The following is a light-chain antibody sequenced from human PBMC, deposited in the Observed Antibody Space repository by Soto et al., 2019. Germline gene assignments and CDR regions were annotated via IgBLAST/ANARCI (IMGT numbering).Light chain of an antibody. J-gene: IGLJ3*02. Sequence: QSVLTQPASVSGSPGQSITISCTGTSSDVGGYNFVSWYQHHPGKAPKVIIYQVSNRPSGASNRFSGSKSGNTASLTISGLQVEDEADYYCSSYRGTTTLVVFGGGTKLTVL. V-gene: IGLV2-14*01. CDR1: SSDVGGYNF. CDR2: QVS. CDR3: SSYRGTTTLVV.